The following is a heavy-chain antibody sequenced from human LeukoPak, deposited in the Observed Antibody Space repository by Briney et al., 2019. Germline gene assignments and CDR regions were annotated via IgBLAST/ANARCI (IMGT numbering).Heavy chain of an antibody. CDR2: IWYDGSSK. J-gene: IGHJ4*02. Sequence: GGSLRLSCAASGFTFSSYGMHWVRQAPGKGLEWVAVIWYDGSSKYYADSVKGRFTISRDNSKNTLYLQMNSLRAEDTAVYYCAGRHDILTGYYPFDYWGQGTLVTVSS. CDR1: GFTFSSYG. V-gene: IGHV3-33*01. D-gene: IGHD3-9*01. CDR3: AGRHDILTGYYPFDY.